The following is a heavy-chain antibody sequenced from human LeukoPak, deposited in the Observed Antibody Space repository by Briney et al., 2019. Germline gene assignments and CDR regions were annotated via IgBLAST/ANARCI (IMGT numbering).Heavy chain of an antibody. Sequence: PGGSLRLSCAASGFTFSSYAMSWVRQAPGKGLEWVSAISGSGGSTYYADSVKGRFTISRDNSKDTLYLQMSSVRVDDTAVYYCARDLDGSGSYYDYWGQGTLVTVSS. V-gene: IGHV3-23*01. J-gene: IGHJ4*02. CDR2: ISGSGGST. CDR3: ARDLDGSGSYYDY. CDR1: GFTFSSYA. D-gene: IGHD3-10*01.